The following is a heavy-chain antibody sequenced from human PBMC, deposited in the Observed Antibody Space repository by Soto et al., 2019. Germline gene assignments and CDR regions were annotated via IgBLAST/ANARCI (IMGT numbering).Heavy chain of an antibody. D-gene: IGHD3-22*01. CDR3: ARSRGYYLIADY. J-gene: IGHJ4*02. CDR2: INAGNGNT. V-gene: IGHV1-3*05. Sequence: QVQLVQSGAEEKKPGASVKVSCKASGYTFTNYAMHWVRQSPGHWLEWMGWINAGNGNTKYSQKFQGRVTITRDTSAITAYMELSSLRSEDTAGYYCARSRGYYLIADYWGQGTLVTVSS. CDR1: GYTFTNYA.